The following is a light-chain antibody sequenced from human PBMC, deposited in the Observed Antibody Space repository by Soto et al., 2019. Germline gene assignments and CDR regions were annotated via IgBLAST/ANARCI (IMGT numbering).Light chain of an antibody. CDR3: KPYGSSPWT. CDR2: GAS. J-gene: IGKJ1*01. Sequence: EIVLTQSPGTLSLSPGERATLSCRASQSVSSSYLAWYQQKPGQAPRLLIYGASSRATGIPDRFSGSGSGTDFTLTISRLEPEDFAVYYCKPYGSSPWTFGQGTKVDIK. CDR1: QSVSSSY. V-gene: IGKV3-20*01.